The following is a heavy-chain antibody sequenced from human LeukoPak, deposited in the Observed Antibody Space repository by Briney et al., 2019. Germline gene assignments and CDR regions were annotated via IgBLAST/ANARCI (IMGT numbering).Heavy chain of an antibody. V-gene: IGHV3-74*01. Sequence: GGSLRLSCAASGFTFSTYWMHWVRQAPGKGLVWVSRIDSDESSTSYADSVKGRFTISRDNAKNTLYLQMNSLRAEDTAVYYCARGFFHGGFDYWGRGTLVTVSS. CDR2: IDSDESST. D-gene: IGHD4-23*01. CDR1: GFTFSTYW. CDR3: ARGFFHGGFDY. J-gene: IGHJ4*02.